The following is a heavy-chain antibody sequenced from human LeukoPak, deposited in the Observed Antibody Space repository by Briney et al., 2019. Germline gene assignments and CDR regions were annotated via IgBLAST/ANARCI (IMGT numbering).Heavy chain of an antibody. V-gene: IGHV4-39*07. CDR1: GGSISSSSYY. D-gene: IGHD2-15*01. CDR2: IYYSGST. J-gene: IGHJ4*02. Sequence: SETLSLTCTVSGGSISSSSYYWGWIRQPPGKGLEWIGSIYYSGSTYYNPSLKSRVTISVDTSKNQFSLKLSSVTAADTAVYYCASSRIGGPPMVDYWGQGTLVTVSS. CDR3: ASSRIGGPPMVDY.